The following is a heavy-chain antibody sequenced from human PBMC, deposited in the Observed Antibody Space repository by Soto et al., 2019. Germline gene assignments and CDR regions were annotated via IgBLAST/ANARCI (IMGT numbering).Heavy chain of an antibody. CDR3: ASFSSSWYSQHFDY. Sequence: SETLSLTCTVSGGSISSSSYYWGWIRQPPGKGLEWIGSIYYSGSTYYNPSLKSRVTISVDTSKNQFSLKLSSVTAADTAVYYCASFSSSWYSQHFDYWGQGTLVTVSS. D-gene: IGHD6-13*01. CDR2: IYYSGST. CDR1: GGSISSSSYY. V-gene: IGHV4-39*01. J-gene: IGHJ4*02.